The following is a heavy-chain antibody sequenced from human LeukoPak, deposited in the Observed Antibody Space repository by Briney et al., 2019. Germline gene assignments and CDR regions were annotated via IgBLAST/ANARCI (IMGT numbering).Heavy chain of an antibody. V-gene: IGHV1-18*01. D-gene: IGHD3-22*01. Sequence: GASVKVSCKASGYTFTSYGISWVRQAPGQGLEWIGWISAYNGNTNYAQKLQGRVTMTTDTSTSTAYMELRSLRSDDTAVYYCARGGGDYYDSSSGFDPWGQGTLVTVSS. J-gene: IGHJ5*02. CDR3: ARGGGDYYDSSSGFDP. CDR1: GYTFTSYG. CDR2: ISAYNGNT.